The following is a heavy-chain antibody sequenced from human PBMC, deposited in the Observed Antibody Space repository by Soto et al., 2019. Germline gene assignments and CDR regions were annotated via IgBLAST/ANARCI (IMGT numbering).Heavy chain of an antibody. Sequence: GASVKVSCKASGYTFSNFAMQWVRQAPGQRLEWMGWINRGNGSTEYSQKFQGRVTITRDTSASSVYMELSSLTSEDTAVYYCARSSTVDTTAGGTHFDYWG. J-gene: IGHJ4*01. CDR2: INRGNGST. V-gene: IGHV1-3*01. D-gene: IGHD1-1*01. CDR1: GYTFSNFA. CDR3: ARSSTVDTTAGGTHFDY.